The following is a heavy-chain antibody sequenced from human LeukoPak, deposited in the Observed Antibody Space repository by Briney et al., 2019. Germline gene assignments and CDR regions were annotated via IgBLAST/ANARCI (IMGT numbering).Heavy chain of an antibody. CDR3: ARDSMEPNYGDYDY. D-gene: IGHD4/OR15-4a*01. Sequence: GGSLRLSCAASGFTFSSYSMNWVRQAPGKGLEWVSSISSSSSSYIYYADSVKGRFTISRDNAKNSLYLQMNSLRAEDTAVYYCARDSMEPNYGDYDYWGQGTLVTVSS. V-gene: IGHV3-21*01. CDR2: ISSSSSSYI. J-gene: IGHJ4*02. CDR1: GFTFSSYS.